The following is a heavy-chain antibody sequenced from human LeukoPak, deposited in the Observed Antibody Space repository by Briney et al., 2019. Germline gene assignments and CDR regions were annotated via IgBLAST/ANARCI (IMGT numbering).Heavy chain of an antibody. D-gene: IGHD6-13*01. Sequence: SETLSLTCAVYGGSFSGYYWSWIRQPPGKGLEWIGEINHSGSTNYNPSLKSRVTISVDTSKNQFSLKLSSVTAADTAVYYCAREGYSSSWYGGSNWFDPWGQGTLVTVSS. CDR3: AREGYSSSWYGGSNWFDP. CDR1: GGSFSGYY. J-gene: IGHJ5*02. CDR2: INHSGST. V-gene: IGHV4-34*01.